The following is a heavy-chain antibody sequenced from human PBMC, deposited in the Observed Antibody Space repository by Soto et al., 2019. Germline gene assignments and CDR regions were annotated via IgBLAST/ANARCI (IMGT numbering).Heavy chain of an antibody. CDR1: GFSFSEAW. J-gene: IGHJ3*01. CDR3: TTDGAFGGVVVAIHL. V-gene: IGHV3-15*07. CDR2: IKSKAAGGAI. Sequence: EVQMVVSGGGMVKPGGSLRLSCAVSGFSFSEAWMNWVRQAPGKGLEWVGRIKSKAAGGAIDYSAPVKGRFTISRDDSKDTMYLQINGLKTEDTAVYYCTTDGAFGGVVVAIHLWGLGTLLTVSS. D-gene: IGHD3-10*01.